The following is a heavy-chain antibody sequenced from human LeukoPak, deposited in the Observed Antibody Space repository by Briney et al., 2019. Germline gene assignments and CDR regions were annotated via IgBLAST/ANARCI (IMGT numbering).Heavy chain of an antibody. CDR2: IYYSGST. V-gene: IGHV4-59*05. D-gene: IGHD3-10*01. Sequence: GSLRLSCAASGFTFGRYSMNWVRQPPGKGLEWIGSIYYSGSTYYNPSLKSRVTISVDTSKNQFSLKLSSVTAADTAVYYCQGYGYYGSGSYLFDYWGQGTLVTVSS. CDR3: QGYGYYGSGSYLFDY. CDR1: GFTFGRYS. J-gene: IGHJ4*02.